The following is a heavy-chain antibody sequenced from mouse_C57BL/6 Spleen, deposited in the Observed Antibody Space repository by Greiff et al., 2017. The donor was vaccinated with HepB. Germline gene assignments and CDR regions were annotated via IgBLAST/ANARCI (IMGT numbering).Heavy chain of an antibody. CDR1: GFTFSSYA. J-gene: IGHJ1*03. CDR2: ISDGGSYT. CDR3: ARENYFDV. V-gene: IGHV5-4*01. Sequence: DVHLVESGGGLVKPGGSLKLSCAASGFTFSSYAMSWVRQTPEKRLEWVATISDGGSYTYYPDNVKGRFTISRDNAKNNLYLQMSHLKSEDTAMYYCARENYFDVWGTGTTVTVSS.